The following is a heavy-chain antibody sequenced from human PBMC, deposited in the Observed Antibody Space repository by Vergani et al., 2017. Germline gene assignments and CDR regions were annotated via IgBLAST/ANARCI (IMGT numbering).Heavy chain of an antibody. V-gene: IGHV4-31*03. Sequence: QVQLQESGPGLVKPSQTLSLTCTVSGGSISSGGNYWSWIRQHPGKGLEWIGYIYYNGNTYYNPSLKSRVTISVDTSKSQFSLRLTSVTAADSAIYYCAGDTHSWQRADRWGQGLLVSVS. CDR1: GGSISSGGNY. CDR3: AGDTHSWQRADR. J-gene: IGHJ5*02. CDR2: IYYNGNT. D-gene: IGHD6-13*01.